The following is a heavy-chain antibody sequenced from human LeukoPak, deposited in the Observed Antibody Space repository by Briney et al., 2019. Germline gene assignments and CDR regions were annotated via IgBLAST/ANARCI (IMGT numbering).Heavy chain of an antibody. V-gene: IGHV4-59*11. CDR2: ILYTGST. D-gene: IGHD2-2*02. CDR1: GGSISSHY. CDR3: ARDLAHPAIGDY. J-gene: IGHJ4*02. Sequence: SETLSLTCTVSGGSISSHYWSWIRQPPGKGLEWIGYILYTGSTDYNPSLKRRVTISVDTSKSQFSLMLTSVTAADTAVYYCARDLAHPAIGDYWGQGTLVTVSS.